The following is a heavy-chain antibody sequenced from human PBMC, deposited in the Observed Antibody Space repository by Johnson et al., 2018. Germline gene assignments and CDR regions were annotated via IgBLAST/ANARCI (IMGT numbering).Heavy chain of an antibody. V-gene: IGHV3-15*07. CDR2: IKTKSAGGTT. D-gene: IGHD6-13*01. Sequence: VQLVQSGGGLVRPGGSXRLSCAVSGLSFSHVWMNWVRQAPGKGLEWVGRIKTKSAGGTTDYAAPVKDRFTISRDDSESTVYLQMNSLKTEDTAVYYCTTVGIAAAGMGFQHWGQGTLVTASS. CDR1: GLSFSHVW. CDR3: TTVGIAAAGMGFQH. J-gene: IGHJ1*01.